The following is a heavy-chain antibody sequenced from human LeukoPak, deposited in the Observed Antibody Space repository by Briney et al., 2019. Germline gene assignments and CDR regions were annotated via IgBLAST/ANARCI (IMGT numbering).Heavy chain of an antibody. V-gene: IGHV3-48*02. CDR1: GFTFSTYS. CDR2: ISSGSSTI. CDR3: PREGVGATDY. D-gene: IGHD1-26*01. J-gene: IGHJ4*02. Sequence: GGSLRLPCAASGFTFSTYSMNWDRQAPGKGLEWVSYISSGSSTIYYADSVKGRFTISRDNAKNSLYLQMNSLRDEDTAVYYCPREGVGATDYWGPGTLVTVSS.